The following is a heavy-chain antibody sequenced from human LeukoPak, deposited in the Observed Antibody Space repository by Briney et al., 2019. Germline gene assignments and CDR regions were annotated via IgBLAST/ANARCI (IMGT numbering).Heavy chain of an antibody. Sequence: SVKVSCKASGGTFSSYAISWVRQAPGQGLEWMGGIIPIFGTANYAQKFQGRVTITADESTSTAYMELSRLRSEDTAVYYCARVFTLVRGAFDPWGQGTLVTVSS. CDR1: GGTFSSYA. V-gene: IGHV1-69*01. J-gene: IGHJ5*02. CDR2: IIPIFGTA. CDR3: ARVFTLVRGAFDP. D-gene: IGHD3-10*01.